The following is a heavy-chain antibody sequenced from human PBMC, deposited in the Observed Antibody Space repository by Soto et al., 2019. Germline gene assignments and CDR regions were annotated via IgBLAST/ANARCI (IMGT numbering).Heavy chain of an antibody. J-gene: IGHJ6*02. V-gene: IGHV3-53*01. Sequence: GGSLRLSCAASGFTVSSNYMSWVRQAPGKGLEWVSVIYSGGSTYYADSVKGRFTISRDNSKNTLYLQMNSLRAEDTAVYYCAREDGPCSGGSCYPEYYGMDVWGQGTTVTVSS. D-gene: IGHD2-15*01. CDR1: GFTVSSNY. CDR3: AREDGPCSGGSCYPEYYGMDV. CDR2: IYSGGST.